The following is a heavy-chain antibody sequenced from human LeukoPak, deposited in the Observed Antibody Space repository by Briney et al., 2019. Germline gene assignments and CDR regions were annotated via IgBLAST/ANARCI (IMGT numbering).Heavy chain of an antibody. CDR1: GYNFNNCW. Sequence: PGESLKISCEASGYNFNNCWVAWVRQVPGKGLEWVGIIYPPDSDTRYGPSFQGHVTISADKSINTAYLQWSSLKASDTAMYYCARHHYYDSSGYVSWGQGTLVTVSS. D-gene: IGHD3-22*01. J-gene: IGHJ5*02. V-gene: IGHV5-51*01. CDR3: ARHHYYDSSGYVS. CDR2: IYPPDSDT.